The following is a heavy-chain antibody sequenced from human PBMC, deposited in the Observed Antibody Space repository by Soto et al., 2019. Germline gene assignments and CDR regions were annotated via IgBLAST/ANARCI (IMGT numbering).Heavy chain of an antibody. CDR3: ARTNSSGWYDEAFDI. D-gene: IGHD6-19*01. J-gene: IGHJ3*02. CDR1: GFTFSSYS. CDR2: ISSSSSYI. Sequence: GGSLRLSCAASGFTFSSYSMNWVRQAPGKGLEWVSSISSSSSYIYYADSVKGRFTISRDNAKNSLYLQMNSLRAEDTAVYYCARTNSSGWYDEAFDIWGQGTMVTVSS. V-gene: IGHV3-21*01.